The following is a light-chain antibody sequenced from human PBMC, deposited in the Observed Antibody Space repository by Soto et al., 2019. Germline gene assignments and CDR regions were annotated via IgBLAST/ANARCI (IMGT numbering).Light chain of an antibody. J-gene: IGLJ1*01. CDR1: SSDVGGYNY. CDR2: EVS. V-gene: IGLV2-8*01. CDR3: SSYEGSNIFV. Sequence: SALTQPPSASGSPGQSVTISCTGTSSDVGGYNYVSWYQQHPGKAPKLMIYEVSKRPSGVPDRFSGSKSGNTASLTVSGLQAEDEADYSCSSYEGSNIFVFGTGTKVTV.